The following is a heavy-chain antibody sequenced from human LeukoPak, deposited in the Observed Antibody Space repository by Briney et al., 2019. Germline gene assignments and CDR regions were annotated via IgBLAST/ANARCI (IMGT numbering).Heavy chain of an antibody. Sequence: SETLSLTCTVSGASISSHYWSWIRQPPGQGLEWVGLISTTAGTGYNPSLQSRVSISEDTSKSQFSLDLHSVTAADTAVYYCARHEKEIALADVAFDIWGQGTLIIISS. J-gene: IGHJ3*02. D-gene: IGHD2-21*01. CDR3: ARHEKEIALADVAFDI. V-gene: IGHV4-4*07. CDR1: GASISSHY. CDR2: ISTTAGT.